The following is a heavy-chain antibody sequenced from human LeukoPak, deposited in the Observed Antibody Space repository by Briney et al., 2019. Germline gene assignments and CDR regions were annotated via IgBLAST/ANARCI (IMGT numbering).Heavy chain of an antibody. J-gene: IGHJ6*04. CDR3: AAEWYYYGSGSDYYYYGMDV. D-gene: IGHD3-10*01. Sequence: GASVKVSCKASGGTFSSYAISWVRQAPGQGLEWMGGIIPIFGTANYAQKFQGRVTITADEYTSTAYIELSSLRSEDTAVYYCAAEWYYYGSGSDYYYYGMDVWGKGTTVTVSS. V-gene: IGHV1-69*13. CDR1: GGTFSSYA. CDR2: IIPIFGTA.